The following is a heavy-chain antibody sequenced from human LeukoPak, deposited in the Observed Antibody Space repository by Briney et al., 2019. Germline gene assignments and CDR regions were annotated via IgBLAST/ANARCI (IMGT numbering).Heavy chain of an antibody. V-gene: IGHV3-30-3*01. CDR3: TTESEHYYYYGMDV. CDR2: ISYDGSNK. CDR1: GFTFSSYA. J-gene: IGHJ6*02. Sequence: GGSLRLSCAASGFTFSSYAMHWVRQAPGKGLEWVAVISYDGSNKYYADSVKGRFTISRDNSKNTLYLQMNSLKTEDTAVYYCTTESEHYYYYGMDVWGQGTTVTVSS.